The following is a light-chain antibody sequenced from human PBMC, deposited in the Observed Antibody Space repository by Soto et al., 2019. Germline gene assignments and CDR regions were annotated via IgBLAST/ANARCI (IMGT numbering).Light chain of an antibody. Sequence: DIVMTQSPLSLPVTPGEPASISCRSSQSLLHSNGYNYLDWYLQKPGQSPQLLIYLGSNRASGVPDRFSGSGSGTDFTLKISRVEAEDVGVYYCMQALQTPRAFGGGTNVEIK. CDR3: MQALQTPRA. CDR2: LGS. J-gene: IGKJ4*01. CDR1: QSLLHSNGYNY. V-gene: IGKV2-28*01.